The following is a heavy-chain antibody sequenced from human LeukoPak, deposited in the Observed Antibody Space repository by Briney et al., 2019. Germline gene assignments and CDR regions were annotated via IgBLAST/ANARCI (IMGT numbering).Heavy chain of an antibody. CDR2: IGGTAGNT. V-gene: IGHV3-11*04. D-gene: IGHD2-8*01. Sequence: GGSLRLSCAASGRTFTEHYMHWIRQAPGKGLEWGSIIGGTAGNTYYADSVKGRFTISRDNAKNSLYLQMNSLRAEDTAVYYCAREWSAFDIWGQGTMVAVSS. CDR3: AREWSAFDI. CDR1: GRTFTEHY. J-gene: IGHJ3*02.